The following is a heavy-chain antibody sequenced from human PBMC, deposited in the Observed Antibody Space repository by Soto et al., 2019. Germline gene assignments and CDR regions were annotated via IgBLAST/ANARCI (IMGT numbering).Heavy chain of an antibody. CDR2: ISGSGGGT. CDR1: GFTFSSYA. V-gene: IGHV3-23*01. CDR3: AKHSGAAAHEH. J-gene: IGHJ4*01. Sequence: GGSLRLSCAASGFTFSSYAMSWVRQAPGKGLEWVSLISGSGGGTYYADSVKGRFTISRDNSKNTLYLQMNSLRAEDTAVYYCAKHSGAAAHEHSGHGPLVTVSS. D-gene: IGHD1-26*01.